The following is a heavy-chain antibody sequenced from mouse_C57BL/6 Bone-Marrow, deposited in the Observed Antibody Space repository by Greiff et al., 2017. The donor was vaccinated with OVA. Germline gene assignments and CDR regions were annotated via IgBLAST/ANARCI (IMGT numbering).Heavy chain of an antibody. J-gene: IGHJ2*01. V-gene: IGHV1-80*01. Sequence: VKLVESGAELVKPGASVKISCKASGYAFSSYWMNWVKQRPGKGLEWIGQIYPGDGDTNYNGKFKGKATLTADKSSSTAYMQLSSLTSEDSAVYFCARGRYYYGSSLYFDYWGQGTTLTVSS. CDR3: ARGRYYYGSSLYFDY. CDR2: IYPGDGDT. CDR1: GYAFSSYW. D-gene: IGHD1-1*01.